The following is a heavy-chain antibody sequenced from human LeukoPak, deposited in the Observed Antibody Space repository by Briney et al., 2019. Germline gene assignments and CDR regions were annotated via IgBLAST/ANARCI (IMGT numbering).Heavy chain of an antibody. CDR2: IIPIFGTA. CDR3: ATVVVVAARYYYYYMDV. V-gene: IGHV1-69*13. CDR1: GGTFSSYA. Sequence: SVKVSCKASGGTFSSYAISWVRQAPGQGLEWMGGIIPIFGTASYAQKFQGRVTITADESTSTAYMELSSLRSEDTAVYYCATVVVVAARYYYYYMDVWGKGTTVTISS. J-gene: IGHJ6*03. D-gene: IGHD2-15*01.